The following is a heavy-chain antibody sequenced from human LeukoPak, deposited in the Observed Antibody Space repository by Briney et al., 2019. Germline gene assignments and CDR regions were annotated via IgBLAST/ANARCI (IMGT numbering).Heavy chain of an antibody. D-gene: IGHD4-23*01. CDR3: AKGGTTVVDY. J-gene: IGHJ4*02. Sequence: GGSLRLSCGATGFTNSSYWMHWVRQAPGKGLVWVSRINGDGSSTTYADSVKGRFTISRDNAKNTLYLQMNSLRAEDTAVYYCAKGGTTVVDYWGQGTLVTVSS. CDR1: GFTNSSYW. V-gene: IGHV3-74*03. CDR2: INGDGSST.